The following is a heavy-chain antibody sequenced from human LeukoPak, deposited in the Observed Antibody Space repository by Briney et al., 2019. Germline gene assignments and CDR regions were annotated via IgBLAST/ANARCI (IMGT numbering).Heavy chain of an antibody. V-gene: IGHV3-20*04. CDR1: GFTFDDYG. J-gene: IGHJ4*02. CDR3: AKADRGSYYGLGDYFDY. D-gene: IGHD1-26*01. Sequence: GGSLRLSCAASGFTFDDYGMSWVRQAPGKGLEWVSGINWNGGSTGYADSVKGRFTISRDNSKNTLYLQMNSLRAEDTALYYCAKADRGSYYGLGDYFDYWGQGTPVTVSS. CDR2: INWNGGST.